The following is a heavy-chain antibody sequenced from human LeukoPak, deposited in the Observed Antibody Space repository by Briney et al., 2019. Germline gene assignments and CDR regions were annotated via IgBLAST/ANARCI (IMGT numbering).Heavy chain of an antibody. D-gene: IGHD2-2*01. CDR2: INHSGST. Sequence: SETLSLTCAVYGGSFSGYYWSWIRQPPGKGLEWIGEINHSGSTNYNPSLKSRDTISVDTSKNQFSLKLSSVTAADTAVYYCARGALVTKYCSSTSCYARFDYWGQGTLVTVSS. J-gene: IGHJ4*02. V-gene: IGHV4-34*01. CDR1: GGSFSGYY. CDR3: ARGALVTKYCSSTSCYARFDY.